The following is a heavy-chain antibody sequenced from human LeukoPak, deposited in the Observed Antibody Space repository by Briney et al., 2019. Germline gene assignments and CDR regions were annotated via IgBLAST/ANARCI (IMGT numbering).Heavy chain of an antibody. CDR3: ATSRDGYNTNFDF. V-gene: IGHV1-2*02. D-gene: IGHD5-24*01. CDR2: INPNSGGT. J-gene: IGHJ4*02. CDR1: GYTFTGYY. Sequence: ASVKVSCTASGYTFTGYYMHWVRQAPGQGLEWMGWINPNSGGTNYAQNFQGRVTMTTDTSISTAYMDLSRLRSDDTAVYYCATSRDGYNTNFDFWGQGTLVTVSS.